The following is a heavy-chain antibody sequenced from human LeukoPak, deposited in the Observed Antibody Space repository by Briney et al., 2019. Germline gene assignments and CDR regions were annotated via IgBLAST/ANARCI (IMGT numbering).Heavy chain of an antibody. Sequence: PGGSLRLSCAASGFTFSSYWMHWVRHAPGKVLVWVSRINSDGSSTSYADSVKGRFTISRDNAKNTLYLQMNSLRAEDTAVYYCARDVDYANPRHDYWGQGTLVTVSS. CDR3: ARDVDYANPRHDY. CDR2: INSDGSST. V-gene: IGHV3-74*01. D-gene: IGHD4/OR15-4a*01. J-gene: IGHJ4*02. CDR1: GFTFSSYW.